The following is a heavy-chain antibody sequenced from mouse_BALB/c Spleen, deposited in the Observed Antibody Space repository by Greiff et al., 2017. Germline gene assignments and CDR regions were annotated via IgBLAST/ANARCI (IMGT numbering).Heavy chain of an antibody. D-gene: IGHD4-1*01. CDR2: IYPGGGYT. CDR3: AKGLTGSSYWYFDV. Sequence: QVQLKQSGAELVRPGTSVKISCKASGYTFTNYWLGWVKQRPGHGLEWIGDIYPGGGYTNYNEKFKGKATLTADTSSSTAYMQLSSLTSEDSAVYFCAKGLTGSSYWYFDVWGAGTTVTVSS. J-gene: IGHJ1*01. V-gene: IGHV1-63*02. CDR1: GYTFTNYW.